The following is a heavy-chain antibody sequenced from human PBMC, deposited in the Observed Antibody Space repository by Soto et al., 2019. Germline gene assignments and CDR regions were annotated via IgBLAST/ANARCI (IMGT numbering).Heavy chain of an antibody. V-gene: IGHV4-34*01. CDR3: VGGRGRLVGFDY. D-gene: IGHD1-26*01. CDR2: IDHSGNT. J-gene: IGHJ4*02. Sequence: PSETLSLTCGVNADSFSNYYWIWIRQPPGKGLEWIGEIDHSGNTNYSPSLKSRVTMSVDTSKNQFSLRLTSVTAADTAVYYCVGGRGRLVGFDYWGQGTLVTSPQ. CDR1: ADSFSNYY.